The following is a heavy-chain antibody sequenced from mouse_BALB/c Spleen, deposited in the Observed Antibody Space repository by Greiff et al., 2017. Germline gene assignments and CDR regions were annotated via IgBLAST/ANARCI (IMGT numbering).Heavy chain of an antibody. J-gene: IGHJ1*01. CDR1: GFTFSDFY. D-gene: IGHD2-1*01. CDR3: ARGDYGNYGYFDV. CDR2: SRNKANDYTT. Sequence: EVKLMESGGGLVQPGGSLRLSCAPSGFTFSDFYMEWVRQPPGKRLEWIAASRNKANDYTTEYSASVKGRFIVSRDTSQSILYLQMNALRAEDTAIYYCARGDYGNYGYFDVWGAGTTVTVSS. V-gene: IGHV7-1*02.